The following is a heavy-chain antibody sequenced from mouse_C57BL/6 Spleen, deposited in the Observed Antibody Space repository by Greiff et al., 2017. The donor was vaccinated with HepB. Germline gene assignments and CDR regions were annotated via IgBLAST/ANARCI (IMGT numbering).Heavy chain of an antibody. CDR1: GYTFTSYW. V-gene: IGHV1-59*01. CDR3: ARSRDDYDEGNWYFDV. D-gene: IGHD2-4*01. CDR2: IDPSDSYT. J-gene: IGHJ1*03. Sequence: QVQLQQPGAELVRPGTSVKLSCKASGYTFTSYWMHWVKQRPGQGLEWIGVIDPSDSYTNYNQKFKGKATLTVDTSSSTAYMQLSSLTSEDSAVYYCARSRDDYDEGNWYFDVWGTATTVTVSS.